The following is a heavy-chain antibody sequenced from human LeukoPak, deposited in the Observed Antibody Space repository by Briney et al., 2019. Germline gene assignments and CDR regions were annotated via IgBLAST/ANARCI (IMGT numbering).Heavy chain of an antibody. J-gene: IGHJ5*02. V-gene: IGHV3-23*01. CDR2: IRIGGGGT. Sequence: GGSLRLSCAASGNDLNINAMTWGRQAPAKGLEWVSSIRIGGGGTYYADSVKGRFTISRDNSENTLHLQMNNLRVEDTARYFCARCMLLSQGWCNWFDPWGQGTLVTVSS. CDR3: ARCMLLSQGWCNWFDP. D-gene: IGHD3-16*01. CDR1: GNDLNINA.